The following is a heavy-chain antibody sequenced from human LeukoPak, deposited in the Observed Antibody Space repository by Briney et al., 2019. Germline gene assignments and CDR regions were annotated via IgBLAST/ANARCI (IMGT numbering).Heavy chain of an antibody. CDR1: GGSFSGYY. CDR2: INHSGST. Sequence: KPSETLSLTCAVYGGSFSGYYWSWIRQPPGKGLEWIGEINHSGSTNYNPSLKSRATISVDTSKNQFSLKLSSVTAADTAVYFCARGPPTDYYDSSGFYYVFDYWGQGTLVTVSS. V-gene: IGHV4-34*01. CDR3: ARGPPTDYYDSSGFYYVFDY. J-gene: IGHJ4*02. D-gene: IGHD3-22*01.